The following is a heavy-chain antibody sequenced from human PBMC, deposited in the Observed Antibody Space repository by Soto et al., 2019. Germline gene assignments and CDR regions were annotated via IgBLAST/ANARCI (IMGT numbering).Heavy chain of an antibody. Sequence: GGSLRLSCAASGFTFSSYAMSWVRRAPGKGLQWVSAISGSGGSTYYADSVKGRFTISRDNSKNTLYLQMNSLRAEDTAVYYCAKDRDYPRDYFHYWGQGTLVTVSS. D-gene: IGHD3-10*01. CDR2: ISGSGGST. CDR3: AKDRDYPRDYFHY. V-gene: IGHV3-23*01. J-gene: IGHJ4*02. CDR1: GFTFSSYA.